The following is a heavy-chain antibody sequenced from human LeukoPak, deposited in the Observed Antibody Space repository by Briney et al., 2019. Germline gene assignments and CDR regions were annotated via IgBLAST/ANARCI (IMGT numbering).Heavy chain of an antibody. CDR1: GGSISTYY. D-gene: IGHD6-13*01. V-gene: IGHV4-59*01. CDR2: IYYSGST. Sequence: SETLSLTCTVSGGSISTYYWSWIRQPPGKGREWIGYIYYSGSTNYNPSLKSRVTISVDTSKNQLSLKLSSVTAADTAVYYCARGRSSSWPPWFGYWGQGTLVTVSS. J-gene: IGHJ4*02. CDR3: ARGRSSSWPPWFGY.